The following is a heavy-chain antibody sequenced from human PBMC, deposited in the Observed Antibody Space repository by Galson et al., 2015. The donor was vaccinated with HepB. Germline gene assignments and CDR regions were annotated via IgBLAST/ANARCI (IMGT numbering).Heavy chain of an antibody. V-gene: IGHV3-7*01. CDR2: IKQDGSEK. CDR3: AREGVTYYDFWSGYYVDY. J-gene: IGHJ4*02. Sequence: SLRLSCAASGFTFSSYWMSWVRQAPGKGLEWVANIKQDGSEKYYVDSVKGRFTISRDNAKNSLYLQMNSLRAEDTAVYYCAREGVTYYDFWSGYYVDYWGQGTLVTVSS. D-gene: IGHD3-3*01. CDR1: GFTFSSYW.